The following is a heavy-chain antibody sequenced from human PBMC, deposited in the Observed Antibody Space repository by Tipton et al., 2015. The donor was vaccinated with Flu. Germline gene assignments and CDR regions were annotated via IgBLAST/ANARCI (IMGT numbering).Heavy chain of an antibody. D-gene: IGHD3-3*01. CDR3: ARDDLVWSRGFQCKGVDV. Sequence: LRLSCTVSDGSFNGYFWTWIRPPAGKGLEWIGRIYTNGDIAYNPSLQSRVILSVDASKNQFSLKLRSVTAADTAVYFCARDDLVWSRGFQCKGVDVWGQGTAVTLS. CDR2: IYTNGDI. CDR1: DGSFNGYF. V-gene: IGHV4-4*07. J-gene: IGHJ6*02.